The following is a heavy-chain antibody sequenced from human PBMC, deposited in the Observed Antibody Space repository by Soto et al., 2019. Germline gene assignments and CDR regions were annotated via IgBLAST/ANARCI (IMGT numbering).Heavy chain of an antibody. CDR1: GGSITSGTYF. D-gene: IGHD3-3*01. CDR2: IHYSGTT. V-gene: IGHV4-31*03. CDR3: ARGFDRDDIWSGYFGKGLALPYGMDV. Sequence: QVQLQESGPGLVEPSQTLSLTCTVSGGSITSGTYFWSWIRQPPGTGLEWIGHIHYSGTTFYNPSLKSRLTISLDTSESQFSLRLSSVTAADTAVYYCARGFDRDDIWSGYFGKGLALPYGMDVWGQGSAITVSS. J-gene: IGHJ6*02.